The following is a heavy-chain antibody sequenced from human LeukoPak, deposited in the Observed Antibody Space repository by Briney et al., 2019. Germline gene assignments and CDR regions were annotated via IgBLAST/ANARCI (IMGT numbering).Heavy chain of an antibody. V-gene: IGHV3-48*03. J-gene: IGHJ4*02. CDR1: GFTFSSYE. Sequence: QPGGSLRLSCAASGFTFSSYEMNWVRQAPGKGLEWVPYISSSGSTIYYADSVKGRFTISRDNAKNSLYLQMNSLRAEDTAVYYCARRPYYYDSLDYWGQGTLVTVSS. D-gene: IGHD3-22*01. CDR3: ARRPYYYDSLDY. CDR2: ISSSGSTI.